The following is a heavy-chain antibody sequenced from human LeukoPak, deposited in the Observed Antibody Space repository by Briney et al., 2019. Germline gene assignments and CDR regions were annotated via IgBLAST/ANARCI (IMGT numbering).Heavy chain of an antibody. D-gene: IGHD4-23*01. Sequence: GWSLRLSCAASGFTFSNAWMTWVRQAPCKGLEWVGRIKSKTGGVTTDYAAPVKARFSISRDDSKNTVYLQMSSLKTEDTDIYYCTTSGRRWDYFDYWGQGTLVTVSS. V-gene: IGHV3-15*01. CDR1: GFTFSNAW. J-gene: IGHJ4*02. CDR3: TTSGRRWDYFDY. CDR2: IKSKTGGVTT.